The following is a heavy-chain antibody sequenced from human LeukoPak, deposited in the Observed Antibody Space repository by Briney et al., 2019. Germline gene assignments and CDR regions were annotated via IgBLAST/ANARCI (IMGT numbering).Heavy chain of an antibody. CDR2: VNTDGTST. V-gene: IGHV3-74*01. Sequence: PGRSLRLSCAASGFTLSSHWMHWVRQAPGRGLVWVSRVNTDGTSTDYADSVKGRFTISRDNSKNTLYLQMNSLRAEDTAVYYCARDQTYYDSLTGYHYGQFDYWGQGTLVTVSS. CDR3: ARDQTYYDSLTGYHYGQFDY. J-gene: IGHJ4*02. D-gene: IGHD3-9*01. CDR1: GFTLSSHW.